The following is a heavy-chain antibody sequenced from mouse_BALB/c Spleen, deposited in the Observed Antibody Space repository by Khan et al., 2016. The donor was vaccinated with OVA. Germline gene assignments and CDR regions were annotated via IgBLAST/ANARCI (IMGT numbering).Heavy chain of an antibody. Sequence: QIQLVQSGPELKKPGETVKISCKASGYTFPNYGMNWVKQAPGKGLKWMGWINTYSGEPTYADDFKGRSAFSLETSASTAYLQIKNLKNEDTATYFCARSNSYWYFDVWGAGTTVTVSS. V-gene: IGHV9-3-1*01. CDR2: INTYSGEP. D-gene: IGHD4-1*02. CDR1: GYTFPNYG. CDR3: ARSNSYWYFDV. J-gene: IGHJ1*01.